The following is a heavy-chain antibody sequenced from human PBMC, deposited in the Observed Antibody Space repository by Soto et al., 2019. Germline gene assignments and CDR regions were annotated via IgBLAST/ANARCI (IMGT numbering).Heavy chain of an antibody. Sequence: QVHLVQSGAEVKEPGSSVKVSCKTSGGTFSNFAISWVRQAPGQGLEWMGGIIPITGGANYAQKFQGRGTITADELTDATDRETGSLSSEDAAVYYRAREGQYTYQTVTTDYSGADGWGQGTTFSVSS. CDR2: IIPITGGA. CDR1: GGTFSNFA. CDR3: AREGQYTYQTVTTDYSGADG. V-gene: IGHV1-69*01. J-gene: IGHJ6*02. D-gene: IGHD1-7*01.